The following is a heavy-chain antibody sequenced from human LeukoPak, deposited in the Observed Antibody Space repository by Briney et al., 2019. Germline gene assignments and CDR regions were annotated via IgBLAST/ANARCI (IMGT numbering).Heavy chain of an antibody. V-gene: IGHV1-46*01. J-gene: IGHJ4*02. CDR1: GYTFASNY. CDR3: ARDQEGFDY. Sequence: ASVKVSCKASGYTFASNYIHWVRQAPRQGLEWMGMIYPRDGSTSYAQKFQGRVTVTRDTSTSTVHMELSGLRSEDTAVYYCARDQEGFDYWGQGTLVTVSS. CDR2: IYPRDGST.